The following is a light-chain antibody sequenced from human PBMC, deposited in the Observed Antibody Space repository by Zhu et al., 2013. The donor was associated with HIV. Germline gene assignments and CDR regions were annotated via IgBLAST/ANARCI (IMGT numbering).Light chain of an antibody. CDR1: SSDVGGYNF. V-gene: IGLV2-8*01. CDR2: EVT. J-gene: IGLJ3*02. Sequence: QSALTQPPSASGSPGQSVTISCAGTSSDVGGYNFVSWYQHHPGKAPKLMIYEVTKRPSGVPGRFSGSKSGIVASLTVSGLQAEDEADYYCSSYAGTNNLWVFGGGTKLTVL. CDR3: SSYAGTNNLWV.